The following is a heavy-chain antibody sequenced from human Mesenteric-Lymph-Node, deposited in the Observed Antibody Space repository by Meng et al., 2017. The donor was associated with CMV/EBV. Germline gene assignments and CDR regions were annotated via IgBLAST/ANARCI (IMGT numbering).Heavy chain of an antibody. CDR1: GLSGSPTY. CDR2: ISYDGSNK. V-gene: IGHV3-30*14. CDR3: ARETRSPLDYYYGMDV. D-gene: IGHD1-7*01. J-gene: IGHJ6*02. Sequence: GESLKISCAASGLSGSPTYMSWVRQAPGKGLEWVAVISYDGSNKYYADSVKGRFTISRDNSKNTLYLQMNSLRAEDTAVYYCARETRSPLDYYYGMDVWGQGTTVTVSS.